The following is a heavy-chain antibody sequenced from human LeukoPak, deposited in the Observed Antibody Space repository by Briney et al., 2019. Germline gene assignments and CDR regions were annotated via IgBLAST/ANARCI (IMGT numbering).Heavy chain of an antibody. D-gene: IGHD3-22*01. J-gene: IGHJ4*02. Sequence: SETLSLTCTVSGDSVSSDSYYWSWIRRPPGKGLEWIGYISYSGSTNYNPSLKSRVTILVDTSKNQFSLKLSSVTAADTAVYYCARDSRGYYDSSGYFDYWGQGTLVTVSS. CDR2: ISYSGST. CDR3: ARDSRGYYDSSGYFDY. V-gene: IGHV4-61*01. CDR1: GDSVSSDSYY.